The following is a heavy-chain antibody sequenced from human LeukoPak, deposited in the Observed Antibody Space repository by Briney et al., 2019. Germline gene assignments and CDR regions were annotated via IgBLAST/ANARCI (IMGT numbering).Heavy chain of an antibody. D-gene: IGHD3-10*01. J-gene: IGHJ4*02. Sequence: SETLSLTCTVSSGSINTYYWSWIRQPAGKGLEWIGRIYTSGNTNYNPSLKSRVTMSVDTSKSQFSLKLSSVTAADTAVYYCPRETPYGSGSYPFDYWGQGILVTVSS. V-gene: IGHV4-4*07. CDR1: SGSINTYY. CDR2: IYTSGNT. CDR3: PRETPYGSGSYPFDY.